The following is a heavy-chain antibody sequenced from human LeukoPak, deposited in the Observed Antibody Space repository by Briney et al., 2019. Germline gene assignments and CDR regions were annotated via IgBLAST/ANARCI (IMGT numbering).Heavy chain of an antibody. CDR1: GGSISGTYY. D-gene: IGHD6-6*01. J-gene: IGHJ5*02. CDR3: ARGLRPIPRFDP. CDR2: INHSGST. V-gene: IGHV4-34*01. Sequence: SETLSLTCTVSGGSISGTYYWSWIRQPPGKGLEWIGEINHSGSTNYNPSLKSRVTISVDTSKNQFSLKLSSVTAADTAVYYCARGLRPIPRFDPWGQGTLVTVSS.